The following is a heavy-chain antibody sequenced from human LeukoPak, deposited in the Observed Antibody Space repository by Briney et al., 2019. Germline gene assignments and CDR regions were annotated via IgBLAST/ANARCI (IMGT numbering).Heavy chain of an antibody. CDR3: ARRPPAGKKDNWFDP. V-gene: IGHV4-59*11. D-gene: IGHD1-1*01. CDR2: IYYSGST. CDR1: GGSISSHY. J-gene: IGHJ5*02. Sequence: SETLSLTCTVSGGSISSHYWSWIRQPPGKGLEWIGYIYYSGSTNYNPSLKSRVTISVDTSKNQFSLKLSSVTAADTAVYYCARRPPAGKKDNWFDPWGQGTLVTVSS.